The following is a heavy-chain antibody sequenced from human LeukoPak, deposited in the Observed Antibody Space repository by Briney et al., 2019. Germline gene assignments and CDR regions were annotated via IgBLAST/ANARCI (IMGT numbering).Heavy chain of an antibody. Sequence: GRSLRLSCAASGFTFSSYGMHWVRQAPGKGLEWVAVIWYDGSNKYYADSVKGRFTISRDNSKNPLYLQMSSLRAEDTAVYYCARGYDFWSGYYPYGMDVWGQGTTVTVSS. CDR1: GFTFSSYG. D-gene: IGHD3-3*01. CDR2: IWYDGSNK. J-gene: IGHJ6*02. V-gene: IGHV3-33*01. CDR3: ARGYDFWSGYYPYGMDV.